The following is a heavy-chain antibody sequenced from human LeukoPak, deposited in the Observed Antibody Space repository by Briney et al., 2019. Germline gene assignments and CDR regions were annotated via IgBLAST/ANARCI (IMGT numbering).Heavy chain of an antibody. Sequence: SETLSLTCTVSGYSISGVYYWGWTRQPPGKGLEWIGRIYQSGSTYYNPSLKTRVTISVDTSKNQFSLKLSSVTAADTAVYYCASFWSGYYTYYYYYMAVWGKGTTVTVSS. J-gene: IGHJ6*03. V-gene: IGHV4-38-2*02. CDR3: ASFWSGYYTYYYYYMAV. CDR1: GYSISGVYY. D-gene: IGHD3-3*01. CDR2: IYQSGST.